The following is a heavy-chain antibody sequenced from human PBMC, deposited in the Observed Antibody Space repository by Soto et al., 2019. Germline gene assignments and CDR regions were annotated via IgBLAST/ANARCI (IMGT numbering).Heavy chain of an antibody. CDR1: GYTFTSYD. J-gene: IGHJ6*02. Sequence: ASVTVSYKASGYTFTSYDINLVRQATGQALEWMGWMNPNSGNTGYAQKFQGRVTMTRNTSISTAYMELSSLRCEDTAVYYCARMGVGFGELFPYYYGMDVWGQGTTVTVSS. D-gene: IGHD3-10*01. V-gene: IGHV1-8*01. CDR3: ARMGVGFGELFPYYYGMDV. CDR2: MNPNSGNT.